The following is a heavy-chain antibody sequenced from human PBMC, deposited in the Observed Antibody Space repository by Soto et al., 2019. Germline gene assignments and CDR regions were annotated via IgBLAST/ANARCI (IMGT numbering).Heavy chain of an antibody. CDR3: AREYSSSFRYYYYGMDV. D-gene: IGHD6-6*01. CDR1: GGSVSSGSYY. Sequence: SETLSLTCTVSGGSVSSGSYYWSWIRQPPGKGLEWIGYIYYSGSTNYNPSLKSRVTISVDTSKNQFSLKLSSVTAADTAVYYCAREYSSSFRYYYYGMDVWGQGTTVTVSS. CDR2: IYYSGST. V-gene: IGHV4-61*01. J-gene: IGHJ6*02.